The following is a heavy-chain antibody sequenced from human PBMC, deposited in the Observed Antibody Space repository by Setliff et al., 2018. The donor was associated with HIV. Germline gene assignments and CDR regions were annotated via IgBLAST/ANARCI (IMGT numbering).Heavy chain of an antibody. Sequence: EASVKVSCKASGYTFTSSGINWVRQAPGQGLEWMGWMNPNSGNTGYAQKFQGRVTLTRHTSISTAYMELNSLRSEDTAVYYCARGAWYTSGWYSSRYMDVWGKGTTVTVSS. CDR2: MNPNSGNT. CDR1: GYTFTSSG. V-gene: IGHV1-8*02. CDR3: ARGAWYTSGWYSSRYMDV. D-gene: IGHD6-19*01. J-gene: IGHJ6*03.